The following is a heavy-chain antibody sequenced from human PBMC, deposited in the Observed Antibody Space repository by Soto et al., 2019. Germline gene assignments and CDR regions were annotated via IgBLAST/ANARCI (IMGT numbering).Heavy chain of an antibody. CDR3: AHFDILTGYDY. CDR2: IYWDDDK. J-gene: IGHJ4*02. CDR1: GFSLDRSAES. D-gene: IGHD3-9*01. V-gene: IGHV2-5*02. Sequence: SGPTLVNPTQTLTLTCTISGFSLDRSAESVAWIRQPPGKALEWLALIYWDDDKRYSPSLNSRLTITKDTSKNQVVLTMTNMDPVDTATYYCAHFDILTGYDYWGQGTLATVSS.